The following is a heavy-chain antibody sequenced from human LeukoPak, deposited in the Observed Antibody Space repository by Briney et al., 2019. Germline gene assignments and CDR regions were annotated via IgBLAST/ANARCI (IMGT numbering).Heavy chain of an antibody. J-gene: IGHJ6*02. D-gene: IGHD3-10*01. CDR3: ARDGSADYYGSGSYYNLGYYYGMDV. V-gene: IGHV3-30*02. CDR1: GFTFSSYG. Sequence: GGALRLSCAASGFTFSSYGMHWVRQAPGKGLEWVAFIRYDGSNKYYADSVKGRFTISRDNSKNTLYLQMNSLRAEDTAVYYCARDGSADYYGSGSYYNLGYYYGMDVWGQGPTVTVSS. CDR2: IRYDGSNK.